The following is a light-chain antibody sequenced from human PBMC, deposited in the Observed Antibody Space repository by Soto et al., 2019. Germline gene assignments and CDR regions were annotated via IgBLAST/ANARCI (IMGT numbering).Light chain of an antibody. V-gene: IGLV1-51*01. CDR3: SSYTTSSTRV. J-gene: IGLJ1*01. Sequence: QSVLTQPPSVSAAPGQKVTISCSGTYSNIGNNFVSWYQKLPGTAPQLLIYVNNKRPSGIPDRFSGSKPGTSATLGISGLQTGDEADYYCSSYTTSSTRVFGPGTKLTVL. CDR2: VNN. CDR1: YSNIGNNF.